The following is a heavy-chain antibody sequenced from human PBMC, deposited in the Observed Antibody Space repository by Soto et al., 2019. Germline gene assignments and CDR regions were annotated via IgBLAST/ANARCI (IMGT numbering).Heavy chain of an antibody. CDR3: ALPSCGGDCYSPFAY. Sequence: EVQLLESGGCFVQPGGSLRLSCTASGVGLITYAISWVLQAPGKGLEWVSVISGNSGKTDYADSVKGRFSISRDKSENTVYLQMNRLRAEYTAVYYCALPSCGGDCYSPFAYWGQGTRVPVS. J-gene: IGHJ4*02. CDR2: ISGNSGKT. V-gene: IGHV3-23*01. D-gene: IGHD2-21*02. CDR1: GVGLITYA.